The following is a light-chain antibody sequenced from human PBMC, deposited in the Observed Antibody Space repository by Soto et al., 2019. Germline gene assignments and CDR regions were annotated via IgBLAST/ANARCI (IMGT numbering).Light chain of an antibody. CDR2: GAS. CDR3: QQYATSPGT. J-gene: IGKJ1*01. V-gene: IGKV3-20*01. Sequence: EIVLTQSPDTLYLSPGERATLSCRTSQSISSTHLVWYQQKPGQAPSLLIFGASSRATGIPDRFSGSGSGTDFTLTISGLEPEYFAVYYCQQYATSPGTFGQGTKVAI. CDR1: QSISSTH.